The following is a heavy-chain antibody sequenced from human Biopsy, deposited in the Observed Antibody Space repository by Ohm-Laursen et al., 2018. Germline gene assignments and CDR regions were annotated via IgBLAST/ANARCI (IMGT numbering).Heavy chain of an antibody. V-gene: IGHV1-18*01. Sequence: GASVKVSCKTSGYTFPNFGISWVRQAPGRGLEWMGWISPYNGNGDYKKNFHGRVTLTADTSTSTVYMELRSLRSGDTAVYYCATSHYFESTGYAFDFWGQGTMVSVSS. CDR2: ISPYNGNG. CDR3: ATSHYFESTGYAFDF. D-gene: IGHD3-22*01. J-gene: IGHJ3*01. CDR1: GYTFPNFG.